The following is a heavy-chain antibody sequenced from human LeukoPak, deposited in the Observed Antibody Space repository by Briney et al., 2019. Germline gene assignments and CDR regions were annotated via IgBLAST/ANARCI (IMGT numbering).Heavy chain of an antibody. Sequence: SVKVSCKASGGTFSSYAISWVRQAPGQGLEWMGRIIPILGIANYAQKFQGRVTITADKSTSTAYMELSSLRSEDTAVYCCAREGGSSWFDYWGQGTLVTVSS. D-gene: IGHD6-13*01. V-gene: IGHV1-69*04. CDR3: AREGGSSWFDY. CDR1: GGTFSSYA. J-gene: IGHJ4*02. CDR2: IIPILGIA.